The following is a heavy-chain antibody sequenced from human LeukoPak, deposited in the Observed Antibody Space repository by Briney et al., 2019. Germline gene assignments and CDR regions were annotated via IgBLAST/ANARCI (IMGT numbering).Heavy chain of an antibody. Sequence: SETLSLTCTVSGGSISSSSYYWGWIRQPPGKGLGWIGSIYYSGSTYYNPSLKSRVTISVDTSKNQFSLKLSSVTAADTAVYYCARIEYSSSPNWFDPWGQGTLVTVSS. CDR1: GGSISSSSYY. V-gene: IGHV4-39*01. D-gene: IGHD6-6*01. CDR3: ARIEYSSSPNWFDP. J-gene: IGHJ5*02. CDR2: IYYSGST.